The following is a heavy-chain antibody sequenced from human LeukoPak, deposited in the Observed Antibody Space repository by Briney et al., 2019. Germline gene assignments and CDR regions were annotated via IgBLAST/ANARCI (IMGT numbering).Heavy chain of an antibody. CDR3: VGRVGWLSDY. Sequence: PGGSLRLSCAASGLTFNTYWMNWVRRAPGKGPEWVANIKKDGSETKYVESVKGRFTISRDNAKNSVYLEMNSLRVEDTAVYYCVGRVGWLSDYWGHGTLVTVSS. J-gene: IGHJ4*01. CDR2: IKKDGSET. D-gene: IGHD6-19*01. CDR1: GLTFNTYW. V-gene: IGHV3-7*01.